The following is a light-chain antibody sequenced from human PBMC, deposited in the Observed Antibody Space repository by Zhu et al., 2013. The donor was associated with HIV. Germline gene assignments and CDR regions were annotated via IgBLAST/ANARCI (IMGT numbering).Light chain of an antibody. J-gene: IGKJ3*01. V-gene: IGKV3-15*01. CDR2: GAS. Sequence: EIVMTQSPATLSVSPGERATLSCRASQSISSNLAWYQQRPGQAPRLLIYGASTRATGIPARFSANGSGTEFTLTISSLDSEDSGVYYCQQSQNWHLFTFGPGTKVDF. CDR3: QQSQNWHLFT. CDR1: QSISSN.